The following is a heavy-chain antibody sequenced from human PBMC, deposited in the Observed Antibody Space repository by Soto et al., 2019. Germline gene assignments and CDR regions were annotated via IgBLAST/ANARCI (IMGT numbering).Heavy chain of an antibody. Sequence: QGQLVESGGGVVQPGRSLRLSCAASGFAFSNHGMHWVRQAPGKGLEWVAVIVREGSEKFYADSVKGRFTISRDNSKNTLYLEMSSLRAEDTAVYYCARDDDYDDNGLDLWGQGTLVTVSS. D-gene: IGHD4-17*01. J-gene: IGHJ4*02. CDR2: IVREGSEK. V-gene: IGHV3-33*01. CDR1: GFAFSNHG. CDR3: ARDDDYDDNGLDL.